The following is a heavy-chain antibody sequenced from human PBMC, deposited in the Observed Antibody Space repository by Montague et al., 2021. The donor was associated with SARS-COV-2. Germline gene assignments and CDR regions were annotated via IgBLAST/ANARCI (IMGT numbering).Heavy chain of an antibody. CDR2: IYYGGST. Sequence: SETLSLTCTASGGSVSPYYWNWIRQSPGKGLEWIGLIYYGGSTIXNPSLKSRVTISVDTSKNQFSLSLTSVTSADTAVYYCARGGRSDYEAFDIWGQGTMVTVSS. CDR3: ARGGRSDYEAFDI. CDR1: GGSVSPYY. J-gene: IGHJ3*02. D-gene: IGHD5-12*01. V-gene: IGHV4-59*02.